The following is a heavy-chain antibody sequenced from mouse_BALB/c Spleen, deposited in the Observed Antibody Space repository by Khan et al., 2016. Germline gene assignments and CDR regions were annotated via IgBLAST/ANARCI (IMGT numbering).Heavy chain of an antibody. D-gene: IGHD2-14*01. J-gene: IGHJ2*01. V-gene: IGHV5-6-3*01. CDR1: GFTFSTYG. Sequence: EVELVESGGGLVQPGGSLKLSCAASGFTFSTYGMSWVRQTPDKRLELVATINSNGGSTYYPDSVKGRFTISRDNAKNTLYLQMSSLKSEDTAMYYCARENYRYYFDYWGQGTTHSLL. CDR3: ARENYRYYFDY. CDR2: INSNGGST.